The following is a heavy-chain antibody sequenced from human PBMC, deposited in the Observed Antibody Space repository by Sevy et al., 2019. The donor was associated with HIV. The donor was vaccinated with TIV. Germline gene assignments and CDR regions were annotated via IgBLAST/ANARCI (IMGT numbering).Heavy chain of an antibody. CDR1: GFTFSSYW. CDR2: INGDGSST. D-gene: IGHD2-21*01. J-gene: IGHJ5*02. CDR3: AKTSLGLWRGWFDP. Sequence: LSLTCAASGFTFSSYWMHWVRQAPGKGLVWVSRINGDGSSTTYADSVKGRFTISRDNAKNTLYLQMNSLRAEDTAVYYCAKTSLGLWRGWFDPWGQGTLVTVSS. V-gene: IGHV3-74*01.